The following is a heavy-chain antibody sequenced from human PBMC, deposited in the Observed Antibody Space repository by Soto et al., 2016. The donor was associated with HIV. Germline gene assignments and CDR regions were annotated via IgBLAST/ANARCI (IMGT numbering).Heavy chain of an antibody. CDR1: GFTFSGSA. Sequence: EVQLVESGGGLVQPGGSLKLSCAASGFTFSGSAMHWVRQASGKGLEWVGRIRSKANNYATAYAASVKGRFTISRDDSKNTAYLQMDSLKTEDTAVYYCTEARYYCSGGSCPHWFDPGAREPWSPSPQ. CDR2: IRSKANNYAT. CDR3: TEARYYCSGGSCPHWFDP. J-gene: IGHJ5*02. D-gene: IGHD2-15*01. V-gene: IGHV3-73*01.